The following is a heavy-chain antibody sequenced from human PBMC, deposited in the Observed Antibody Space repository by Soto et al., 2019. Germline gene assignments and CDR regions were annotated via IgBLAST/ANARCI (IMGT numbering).Heavy chain of an antibody. CDR1: GYTFTCYY. Sequence: SVKVACKASGYTFTCYYMHWVRQAAGQGLEWMGWINPHSGGTNYAQKLQGRVSMPMDTSISTAYMELGRLRSDDTAVYYCAQYGMTTVNLDASDIWGQGTMVAAS. CDR2: INPHSGGT. J-gene: IGHJ3*02. V-gene: IGHV1-2*02. CDR3: AQYGMTTVNLDASDI. D-gene: IGHD4-17*01.